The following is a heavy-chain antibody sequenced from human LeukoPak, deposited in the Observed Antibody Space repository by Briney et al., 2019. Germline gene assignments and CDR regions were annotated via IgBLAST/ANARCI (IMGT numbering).Heavy chain of an antibody. V-gene: IGHV3-9*01. D-gene: IGHD6-13*01. CDR2: ISWNSGKI. CDR1: GFTFDDYG. Sequence: GRSLRLSCAAAGFTFDDYGMHWVRQAPGKGLEWVSGISWNSGKIGYADSVKGRFTISRDNAKNSLYLQMDSLRGEDTAFYYCARDVPHPGTAAAGSPFDYWGQGTLVTVSS. J-gene: IGHJ4*02. CDR3: ARDVPHPGTAAAGSPFDY.